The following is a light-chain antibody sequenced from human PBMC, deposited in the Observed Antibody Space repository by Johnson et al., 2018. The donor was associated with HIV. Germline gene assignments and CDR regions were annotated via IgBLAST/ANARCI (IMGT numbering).Light chain of an antibody. CDR1: NSNIGSYY. V-gene: IGLV1-51*01. CDR2: DNN. CDR3: GTWDSGLGAVYV. J-gene: IGLJ1*01. Sequence: QSVLTQPASVSAASGQKVNISCSGSNSNIGSYYVSWYQQLPGTVPKLLIYDNNKRPSGIPDRFSGSKSGTSATLGITGLQTGDEADYYCGTWDSGLGAVYVFGPGTKVTVL.